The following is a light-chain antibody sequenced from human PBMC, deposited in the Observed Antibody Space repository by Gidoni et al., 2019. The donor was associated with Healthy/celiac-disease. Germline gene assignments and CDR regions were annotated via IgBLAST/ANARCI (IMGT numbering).Light chain of an antibody. Sequence: GSLGERATINCKSSPSVLYSSTNKNYLAWYQQKPGQPPKLLIYWASTRESGVPDRFRGSGSGTDFTLTISSLQAEDVAVYYCQQYYSTPYTFGQGTKLEIK. J-gene: IGKJ2*01. V-gene: IGKV4-1*01. CDR1: PSVLYSSTNKNY. CDR2: WAS. CDR3: QQYYSTPYT.